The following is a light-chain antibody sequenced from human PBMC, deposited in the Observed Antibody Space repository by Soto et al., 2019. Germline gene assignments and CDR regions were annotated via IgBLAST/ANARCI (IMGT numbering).Light chain of an antibody. CDR1: QSVARD. CDR2: RAS. J-gene: IGKJ5*01. CDR3: QQHTVSMYT. V-gene: IGKV3-20*01. Sequence: EIVLTQSPGTLSLSPGATATLSCRASQSVARDLTWYQHKPGQAPRLLISRASTGATGIPDRFSGSGSGTDLTITINRLEPEDAEVYYCQQHTVSMYTFGQGTRLEIK.